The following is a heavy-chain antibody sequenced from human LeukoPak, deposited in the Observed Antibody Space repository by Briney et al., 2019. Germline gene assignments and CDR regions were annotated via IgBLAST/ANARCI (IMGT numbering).Heavy chain of an antibody. D-gene: IGHD1-26*01. CDR3: ISPLWELLGDY. CDR2: ISSSSSYI. V-gene: IGHV3-21*03. CDR1: GFTFSSYS. Sequence: GGSLRLSCAASGFTFSSYSMNWVRQAPGKGLEWVSSISSSSSYIYYADSVKGRFTISRDNAKNSLYLQMNSLKTEDTAVYYCISPLWELLGDYWGQGTLVTVSS. J-gene: IGHJ4*02.